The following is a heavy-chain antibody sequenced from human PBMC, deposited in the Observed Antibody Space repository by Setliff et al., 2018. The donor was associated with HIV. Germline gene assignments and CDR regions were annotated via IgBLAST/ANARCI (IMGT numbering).Heavy chain of an antibody. D-gene: IGHD4-4*01. Sequence: SETLSLTCAVSGYSISTNEWWGWIRQPPGKGLAWIGYISNSGKIYYDPSLNSRVTLSADTSKNQLSPKLTSVTAEDTGVYYCARTVPHSAAQDAFDIWGQGTVVTVSS. CDR2: ISNSGKI. V-gene: IGHV4-28*05. CDR3: ARTVPHSAAQDAFDI. CDR1: GYSISTNEW. J-gene: IGHJ3*02.